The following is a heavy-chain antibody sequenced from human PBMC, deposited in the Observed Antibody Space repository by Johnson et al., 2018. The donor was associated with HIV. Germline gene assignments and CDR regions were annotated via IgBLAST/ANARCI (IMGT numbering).Heavy chain of an antibody. V-gene: IGHV3-66*02. CDR1: GFTFSNNW. CDR3: ARDRGGYSRDTFDI. D-gene: IGHD5-18*01. Sequence: VQLVESGGGLVQPGGSLRLSCRASGFTFSNNWMNWVRQPPGKGLEWVSVIYSGGSTYYADSVKGRFTISRDNSKNTLYLQMNSLRAEDTAVYYCARDRGGYSRDTFDIWGQGTMVTVSS. CDR2: IYSGGST. J-gene: IGHJ3*02.